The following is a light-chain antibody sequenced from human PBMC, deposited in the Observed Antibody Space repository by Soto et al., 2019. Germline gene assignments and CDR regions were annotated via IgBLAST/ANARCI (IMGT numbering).Light chain of an antibody. CDR1: QSVSSN. Sequence: EIVMTQSPATLSVSPGERATLSCRASQSVSSNLAWYQQKPGQAPRLLIYGASTRATGIPARFSGSVSGTEFTLTISILQSEDFAVYYCQQYNNWPFPSWTFGQGTKVEIK. CDR3: QQYNNWPFPSWT. V-gene: IGKV3-15*01. J-gene: IGKJ1*01. CDR2: GAS.